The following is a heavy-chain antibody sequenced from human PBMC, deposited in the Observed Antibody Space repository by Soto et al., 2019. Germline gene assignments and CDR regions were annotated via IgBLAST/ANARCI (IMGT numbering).Heavy chain of an antibody. CDR3: ARDVDDSSGYYSDY. Sequence: SETLSLTCTVSGGSISSGDYYWSWIRQPPGKGLEWIGYIYYSGGTYYNPSLKSRVTISVDTSKNQFSLKLSSVTAADTAVYYCARDVDDSSGYYSDYWGQGTLVTVSS. CDR2: IYYSGGT. V-gene: IGHV4-30-4*01. CDR1: GGSISSGDYY. D-gene: IGHD3-22*01. J-gene: IGHJ4*02.